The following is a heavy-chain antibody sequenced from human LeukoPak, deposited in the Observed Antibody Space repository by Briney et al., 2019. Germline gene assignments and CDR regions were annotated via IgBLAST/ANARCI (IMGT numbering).Heavy chain of an antibody. V-gene: IGHV3-30*02. CDR1: GFTFSSYG. J-gene: IGHJ6*03. CDR3: AKDAIAVAAYYYMDV. CDR2: IRYDGSNK. Sequence: GGTLRLSCAASGFTFSSYGMHWVRQAPGKGPEWVAFIRYDGSNKYYADSVKGRFTISRDNSKNTLYLQMNSLRAEDTAVYYCAKDAIAVAAYYYMDVWGKGTTVTVSS. D-gene: IGHD6-19*01.